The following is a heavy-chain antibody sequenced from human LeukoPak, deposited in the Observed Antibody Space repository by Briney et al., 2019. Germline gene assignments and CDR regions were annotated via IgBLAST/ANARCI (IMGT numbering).Heavy chain of an antibody. CDR1: GFIVSSTY. CDR2: IHNDGST. D-gene: IGHD3-3*02. J-gene: IGHJ4*02. V-gene: IGHV3-53*01. CDR3: ASLARDF. Sequence: GGSLRLSCAVSGFIVSSTYMTWVRQAPGKGLEWVSVIHNDGSTYHADSVKGRFTISRDNYKNTLYLQMSSLRVEDTAAYYCASLARDFWGQGTRDSV.